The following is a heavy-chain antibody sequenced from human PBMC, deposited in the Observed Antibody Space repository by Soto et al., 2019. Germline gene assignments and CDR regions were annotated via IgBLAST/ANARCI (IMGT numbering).Heavy chain of an antibody. CDR3: PTGIGDPVVMDFDY. CDR2: IKSKTDGGTT. D-gene: IGHD3-22*01. Sequence: EGSLRLSCAASGFTFSNAWMSWVRQAPGKGLEWVGRIKSKTDGGTTDYAAPVKGRFTISRDDSKNTLYLQMNSLKTEDTAVYYCPTGIGDPVVMDFDYWGQGTLVTVSS. J-gene: IGHJ4*02. V-gene: IGHV3-15*01. CDR1: GFTFSNAW.